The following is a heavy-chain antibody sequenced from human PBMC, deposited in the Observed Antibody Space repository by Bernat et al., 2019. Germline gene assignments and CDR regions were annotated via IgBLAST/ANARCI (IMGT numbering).Heavy chain of an antibody. CDR3: ARGYGSGSYYQYFFEN. V-gene: IGHV3-74*01. D-gene: IGHD3-10*01. CDR1: GFTFSSYW. J-gene: IGHJ4*02. Sequence: EVQLVESGGGLVQPGGSLRLSCAASGFTFSSYWMHWVRQAPGKGLVWVSHINTDGSSTTYADSVKGRFTISRDNAKNTLYLQMTSLRAEDTAVYYCARGYGSGSYYQYFFENWGQGTLVTVSS. CDR2: INTDGSST.